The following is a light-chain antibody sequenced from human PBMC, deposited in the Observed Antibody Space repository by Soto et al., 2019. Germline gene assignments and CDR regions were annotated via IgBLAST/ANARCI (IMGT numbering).Light chain of an antibody. CDR3: QQYDTSRTWT. CDR1: QSVSSTY. CDR2: GAS. J-gene: IGKJ1*01. Sequence: EIVLTQSPGTLSVSPGDRATLSCRASQSVSSTYLAWYQQKPGQAPRLLIYGASSRATGIPDRFSGSGSGTDFTLTISRLEPEDFAVYYCQQYDTSRTWTFGQGTKVDIK. V-gene: IGKV3-20*01.